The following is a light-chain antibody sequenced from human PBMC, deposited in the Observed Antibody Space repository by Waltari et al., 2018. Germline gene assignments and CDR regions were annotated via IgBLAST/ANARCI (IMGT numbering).Light chain of an antibody. V-gene: IGLV3-27*01. CDR3: YSAADNAVGV. CDR2: KDN. Sequence: SYDLTQPSSVSVSPGQTARIPCSGDILAQQYGRWCQQKPGQAAVLVSYKDNERHSGIPERFSGSSSGTTVTLTISGAHVDDEADYYCYSAADNAVGVFGGGTKLTV. CDR1: ILAQQY. J-gene: IGLJ3*02.